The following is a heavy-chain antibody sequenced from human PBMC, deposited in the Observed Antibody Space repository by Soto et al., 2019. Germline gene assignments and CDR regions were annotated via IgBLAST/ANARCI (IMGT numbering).Heavy chain of an antibody. CDR1: GFSLRTSGVG. J-gene: IGHJ4*02. D-gene: IGHD3-22*01. V-gene: IGHV2-5*02. CDR2: IYWDNDK. CDR3: AHPYETSWRNFGN. Sequence: QITLKESGPTLVKPTQTLTLTCTFSGFSLRTSGVGVGWIRQPPGKALEWLALIYWDNDKRYSPSLRSRLTNTKDTPKDQVVLKVANVDPVDTATYYCAHPYETSWRNFGNWAEGSLVTVSS.